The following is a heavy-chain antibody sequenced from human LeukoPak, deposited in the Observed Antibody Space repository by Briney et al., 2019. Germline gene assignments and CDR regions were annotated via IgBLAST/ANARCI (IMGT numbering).Heavy chain of an antibody. CDR1: GFTFDDYA. CDR2: ISWDGGST. CDR3: AKDKATAYYDSSGLDY. J-gene: IGHJ4*02. V-gene: IGHV3-43D*03. Sequence: GGSLRLSCAASGFTFDDYAMHWVRQAPGKGLEWVSLISWDGGSTYYADSVKGRFTISRDNSKNSLYLQMNSLRAEDTALYYCAKDKATAYYDSSGLDYWGQGTLVTVSS. D-gene: IGHD3-22*01.